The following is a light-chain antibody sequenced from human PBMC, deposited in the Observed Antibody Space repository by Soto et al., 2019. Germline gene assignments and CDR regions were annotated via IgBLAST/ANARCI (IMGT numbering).Light chain of an antibody. J-gene: IGKJ3*01. V-gene: IGKV3-20*01. CDR3: QQNGRSPT. Sequence: EIVLTQSPGTLSLSPGERATLSCRSSQSVSSNYLAWYHQKPGQAPRLLIRDAVSRATGIPDRFSGSGSGSGTDFTLFISRLGPEDCGVYYCQQNGRSPTFGPGTKVDIK. CDR1: QSVSSNY. CDR2: DAV.